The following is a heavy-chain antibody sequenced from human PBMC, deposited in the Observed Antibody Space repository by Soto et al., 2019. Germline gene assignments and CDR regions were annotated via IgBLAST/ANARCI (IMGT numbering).Heavy chain of an antibody. V-gene: IGHV2-5*01. D-gene: IGHD6-13*01. CDR2: IYWNDEK. CDR1: GFSLSTTGVG. Sequence: QITLEESGPTLVKPTQPLTLTCTFSGFSLSTTGVGVAWIRQPPGKALEWLALIYWNDEKRYSPSLKSRLTITQDTSKNQVLLTMTNMRPLDTAQYVCANEGYGPRNWFDARGKGTLVTVP. CDR3: ANEGYGPRNWFDA. J-gene: IGHJ5*02.